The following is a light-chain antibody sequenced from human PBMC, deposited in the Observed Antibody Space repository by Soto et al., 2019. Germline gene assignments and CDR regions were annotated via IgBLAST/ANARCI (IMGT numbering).Light chain of an antibody. Sequence: DIVMTQSPDSLAVSLGERATINCKSSQSVLYSSNNKNYLARYQQKPGQPPKLLIYWASTRESGVPDRFSGSGSGTDFTLTISSLQAEDVAVYYCQQYYSTLTFGPGTKVDIK. CDR3: QQYYSTLT. J-gene: IGKJ3*01. CDR1: QSVLYSSNNKNY. CDR2: WAS. V-gene: IGKV4-1*01.